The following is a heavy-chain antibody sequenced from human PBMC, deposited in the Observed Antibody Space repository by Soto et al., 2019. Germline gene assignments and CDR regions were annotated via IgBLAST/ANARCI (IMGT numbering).Heavy chain of an antibody. CDR3: ARDYDRSGYPRYYFDY. Sequence: ASVKVSCKASGYTFTSYYMHWVRQAPGQGLEWMGITNPSGGSTSYAQKFQGRVTMTRDTSTSTVYMELSSLRSEDTAVYYCARDYDRSGYPRYYFDYWGQGTLVTVSS. CDR2: TNPSGGST. D-gene: IGHD3-22*01. J-gene: IGHJ4*02. V-gene: IGHV1-46*01. CDR1: GYTFTSYY.